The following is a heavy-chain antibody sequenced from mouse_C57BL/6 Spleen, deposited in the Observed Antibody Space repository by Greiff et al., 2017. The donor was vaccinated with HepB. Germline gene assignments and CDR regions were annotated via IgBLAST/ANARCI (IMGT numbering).Heavy chain of an antibody. V-gene: IGHV5-17*01. J-gene: IGHJ4*01. CDR3: ARRTYGSSYGAMDY. D-gene: IGHD1-1*01. CDR2: ISSGSSTI. CDR1: GFTFSDYG. Sequence: EVQVVESGGGLVKPGGSLKLSCAASGFTFSDYGMHWVRQAPEKGLEWVAYISSGSSTIYYADTVKGRFTISRDNAKNTLFLQMTSLRSEDTAMYYCARRTYGSSYGAMDYWGQGTSVTVSS.